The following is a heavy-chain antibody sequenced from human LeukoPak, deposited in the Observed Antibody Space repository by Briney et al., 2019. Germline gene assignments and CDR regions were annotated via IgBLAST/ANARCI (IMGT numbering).Heavy chain of an antibody. V-gene: IGHV3-23*01. CDR2: ISDGVSTT. D-gene: IGHD6-19*01. CDR3: AKDALRSSGWYYFNY. CDR1: GFTFSTFA. J-gene: IGHJ4*02. Sequence: PGGSLRLSCAASGFTFSTFAMSWVRQAPGKGLEWVSTISDGVSTTYYADSVKGRFTISRDISQNTLYLQMNSLRAEDTATYYCAKDALRSSGWYYFNYWGQGTLVAVSS.